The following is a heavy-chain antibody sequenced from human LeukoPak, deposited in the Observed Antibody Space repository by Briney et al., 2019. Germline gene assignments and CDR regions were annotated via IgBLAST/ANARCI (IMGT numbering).Heavy chain of an antibody. D-gene: IGHD3-16*02. CDR2: IYYSGST. CDR3: ARAYQYDYVWGSYRSELFDY. Sequence: ASETLSLTCTVSGGSISSSSYYWGWIRQPPGKGLEWIGSIYYSGSTYYNPSLKSRVTISVDTSKNQFSLKLSSVTAADTAVYYCARAYQYDYVWGSYRSELFDYWGQGTLVTVSS. CDR1: GGSISSSSYY. J-gene: IGHJ4*02. V-gene: IGHV4-39*01.